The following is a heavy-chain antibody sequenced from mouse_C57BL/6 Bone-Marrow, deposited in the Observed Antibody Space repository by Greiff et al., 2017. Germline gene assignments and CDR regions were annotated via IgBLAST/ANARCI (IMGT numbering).Heavy chain of an antibody. V-gene: IGHV1-64*01. CDR2: IHPNSGST. CDR3: ARPIITTVPYYFDY. Sequence: VQLQQPGAELVKPGASVKLSCKASGYTFTSYWMHWVKQRPGQGLEWIGMIHPNSGSTNYNEKFKSKATLTVDKSSSTAYMQLSSLTSEDSAVYYCARPIITTVPYYFDYWGQGTTLTVSS. J-gene: IGHJ2*01. D-gene: IGHD1-1*01. CDR1: GYTFTSYW.